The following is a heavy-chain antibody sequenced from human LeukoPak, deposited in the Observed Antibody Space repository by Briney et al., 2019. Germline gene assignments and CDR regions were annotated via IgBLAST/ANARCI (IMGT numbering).Heavy chain of an antibody. CDR3: ARMLRQQPAHLTSYWYFDL. V-gene: IGHV1-18*01. Sequence: GASVKVSCKASGYTFTSYGISWVRQAPGQGLEWMGWISAYNGNTNYAQKLQGRVTMTTDTSTSTAYMELRSLRSDDTAVYYCARMLRQQPAHLTSYWYFDLWGRGTLVTVSS. J-gene: IGHJ2*01. CDR1: GYTFTSYG. CDR2: ISAYNGNT. D-gene: IGHD6-13*01.